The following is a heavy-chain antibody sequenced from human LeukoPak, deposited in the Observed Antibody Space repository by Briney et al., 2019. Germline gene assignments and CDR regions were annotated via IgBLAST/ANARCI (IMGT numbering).Heavy chain of an antibody. CDR2: IYYSGSN. CDR3: ARGAPVGSSWYSEPYYFDY. V-gene: IGHV4-59*01. CDR1: GASISSYY. D-gene: IGHD6-13*01. Sequence: SETLSLTCTVSGASISSYYWSWIRQPPGKGLEWVGYIYYSGSNNYNPSLKSRVTISVDTSKNQFSLKLSSVTAADTAVYYCARGAPVGSSWYSEPYYFDYWGQGTLATVSS. J-gene: IGHJ4*02.